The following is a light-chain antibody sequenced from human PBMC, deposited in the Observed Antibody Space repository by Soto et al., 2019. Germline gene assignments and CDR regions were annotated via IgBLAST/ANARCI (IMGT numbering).Light chain of an antibody. Sequence: AIRMTQSPSSFSASTGDRVTITCRASQGIRSYLAWYQQKPGKAPKLLIYAASTLQSVVPSRFSGSGSVTDFTLTISCLQSEDFANYYCQQYYSYPRMFGQGTKVESK. CDR1: QGIRSY. J-gene: IGKJ1*01. CDR2: AAS. V-gene: IGKV1-8*01. CDR3: QQYYSYPRM.